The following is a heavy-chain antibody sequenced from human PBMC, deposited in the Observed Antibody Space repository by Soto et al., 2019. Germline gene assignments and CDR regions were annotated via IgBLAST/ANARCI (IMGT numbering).Heavy chain of an antibody. CDR2: IYYSGST. CDR3: AGAFDY. J-gene: IGHJ4*02. Sequence: SETLSLTCTVSGGSISSYYWSWIRQPPGKGLEWIGYIYYSGSTNYNPSLKSRVTISVDTSKNQFSLKLSSVTAADTAVYYCAGAFDYWAQGTLVTVSS. V-gene: IGHV4-59*01. CDR1: GGSISSYY.